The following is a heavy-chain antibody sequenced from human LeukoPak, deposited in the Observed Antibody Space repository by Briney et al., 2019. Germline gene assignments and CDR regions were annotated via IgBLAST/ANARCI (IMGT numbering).Heavy chain of an antibody. CDR3: ARAGVPGDYGGVAFDI. D-gene: IGHD4-17*01. Sequence: PGGSLRLSCAASGFTFSSYEMNWVRQAPGKGLEWVSYISSSGSTIYYADSVEGRFTISRDNAKNSLYLQMNSLRAEDTAVYYCARAGVPGDYGGVAFDIWGQGTMVTVSS. J-gene: IGHJ3*02. CDR1: GFTFSSYE. V-gene: IGHV3-48*03. CDR2: ISSSGSTI.